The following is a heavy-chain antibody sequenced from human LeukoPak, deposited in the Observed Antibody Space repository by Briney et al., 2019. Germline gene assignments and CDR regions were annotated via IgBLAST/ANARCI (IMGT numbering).Heavy chain of an antibody. J-gene: IGHJ5*02. CDR1: GGSISSYY. D-gene: IGHD2-15*01. CDR2: IYSSGST. CDR3: ATHPCSGGSCPNPFDP. V-gene: IGHV4-59*08. Sequence: NPSETLSLTCTVSGGSISSYYWSWIRQPPGKGLEWIGYIYSSGSTSYNPSLKSRVTISVDTSKNQFSLKLSSVTAADTAVYYCATHPCSGGSCPNPFDPWGQGTLVTVSS.